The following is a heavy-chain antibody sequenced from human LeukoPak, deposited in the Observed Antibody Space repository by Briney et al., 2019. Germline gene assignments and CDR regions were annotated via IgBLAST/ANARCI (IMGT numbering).Heavy chain of an antibody. CDR2: MKQDGSEK. J-gene: IGHJ4*02. D-gene: IGHD4-17*01. CDR1: GFTFSSYW. CDR3: ARGGTVTEPTPSDFDY. V-gene: IGHV3-7*01. Sequence: GGSLRLSCAASGFTFSSYWMSWVRQAPGKGLEWVANMKQDGSEKYYVDSVKGRFTISRDNAKNSLYLQMNSLRAEDTAVYYCARGGTVTEPTPSDFDYWGQGTLVTVSS.